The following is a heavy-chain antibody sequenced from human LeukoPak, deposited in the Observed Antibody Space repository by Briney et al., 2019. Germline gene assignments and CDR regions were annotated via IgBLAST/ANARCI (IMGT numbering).Heavy chain of an antibody. D-gene: IGHD2-2*03. Sequence: ASVKVSCKASGYTSTGYYMHWVRQAPGEGLEWMGWISAYNGNANYAQKLQGRVTMTTDTSTSTAYMELRSLRSDVTAVYYCAREYGLDIPSYAFDIWGQGTLVTVSS. V-gene: IGHV1-18*04. CDR2: ISAYNGNA. CDR1: GYTSTGYY. J-gene: IGHJ3*02. CDR3: AREYGLDIPSYAFDI.